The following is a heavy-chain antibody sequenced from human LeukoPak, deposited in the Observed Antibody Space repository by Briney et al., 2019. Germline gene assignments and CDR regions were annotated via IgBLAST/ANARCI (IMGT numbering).Heavy chain of an antibody. CDR1: GGSISNSY. CDR2: ICYSGST. D-gene: IGHD2-15*01. V-gene: IGHV4-59*08. J-gene: IGHJ6*02. CDR3: ARHPPYCSGATCTAGMDV. Sequence: PSQTLSLTCIVSGGSISNSYWSFIRQPPGRGLEWIGYICYSGSTYYNPSLKSRAAISLHTSNNEFSLKLTSVTAADTAIYYCARHPPYCSGATCTAGMDVWGQGTTVTVSS.